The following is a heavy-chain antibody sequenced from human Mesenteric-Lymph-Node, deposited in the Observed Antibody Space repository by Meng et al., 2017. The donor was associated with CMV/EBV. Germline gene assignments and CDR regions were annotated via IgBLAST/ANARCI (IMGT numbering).Heavy chain of an antibody. J-gene: IGHJ4*02. V-gene: IGHV3-53*01. CDR2: IYSGGST. CDR3: ARDGVWGAARPTYFDY. Sequence: GESLKISCAVSGITVSSNYMSWVRQAPGKGLEWVSVIYSGGSTYYADSVKGRFTISRDNSKNTVYLQMNSLRVEDTAVYYCARDGVWGAARPTYFDYWGQGTLVTVSS. D-gene: IGHD6-6*01. CDR1: GITVSSNY.